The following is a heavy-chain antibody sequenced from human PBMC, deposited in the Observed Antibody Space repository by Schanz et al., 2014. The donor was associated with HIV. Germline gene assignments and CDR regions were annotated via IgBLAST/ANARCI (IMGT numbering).Heavy chain of an antibody. Sequence: VQLVESGGGVVQPGRSLRLSCVASGFTFNNYAMTWVRQAPGKGLEGASSISESGGRTYYADSVNGRFTISRDNSKNTLYLQMTTLRIDDTAVYYCAKPEYDSRGNSQSHFDYWGQGTLVTVSS. CDR1: GFTFNNYA. V-gene: IGHV3-23*04. D-gene: IGHD3-22*01. J-gene: IGHJ4*02. CDR2: ISESGGRT. CDR3: AKPEYDSRGNSQSHFDY.